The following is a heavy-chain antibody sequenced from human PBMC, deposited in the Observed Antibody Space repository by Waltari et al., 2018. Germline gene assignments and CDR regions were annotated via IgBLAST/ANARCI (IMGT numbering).Heavy chain of an antibody. V-gene: IGHV4-39*07. Sequence: QLQLQESGPGLVKPSETLSLTCTVSGGSISSSSYYWGWIRQPPGKGLEWIGSIYYSGSTYYNPSLKSRVTISVDTSKNQFSLKLSSVTAADTAVYYCACRMMATKPFDYWGQGTLVTVSS. CDR1: GGSISSSSYY. CDR2: IYYSGST. J-gene: IGHJ4*02. D-gene: IGHD5-12*01. CDR3: ACRMMATKPFDY.